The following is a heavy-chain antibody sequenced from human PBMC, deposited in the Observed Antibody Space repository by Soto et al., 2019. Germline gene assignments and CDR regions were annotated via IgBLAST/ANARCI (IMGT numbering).Heavy chain of an antibody. D-gene: IGHD5-18*01. J-gene: IGHJ4*02. CDR2: ISYDGSLQ. Sequence: QAQLVESGGGVVQPGRSLRLSCAASGFAFSSYGMHWVRQAPGTGLEWVAVISYDGSLQHYADSVKGRFTISRDNSKNMVLLQMSSLRAEDTAVYYWVSDRGYGHASVPYSWGQGTRVSVSS. CDR3: VSDRGYGHASVPYS. V-gene: IGHV3-30*03. CDR1: GFAFSSYG.